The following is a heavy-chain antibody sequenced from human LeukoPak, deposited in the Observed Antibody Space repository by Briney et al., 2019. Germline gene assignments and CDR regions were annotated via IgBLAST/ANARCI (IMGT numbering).Heavy chain of an antibody. CDR3: ARSDSGYDYNWFDP. D-gene: IGHD5-12*01. CDR2: IIPIFGTA. V-gene: IGHV1-69*01. CDR1: GGTFSSYA. Sequence: ASVKVSCKASGGTFSSYAISWVRQAPGQGLEWMGGIIPIFGTANYAQKFQGRVTITADESTSTAYMELSNLRSEDTAVYYCARSDSGYDYNWFDPWGQGTLVTVSS. J-gene: IGHJ5*02.